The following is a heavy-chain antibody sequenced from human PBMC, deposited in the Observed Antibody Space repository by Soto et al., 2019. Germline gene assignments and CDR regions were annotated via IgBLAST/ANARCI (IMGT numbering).Heavy chain of an antibody. D-gene: IGHD3-22*01. CDR2: INPNSGGT. Sequence: VKVSCKASGYTFTGYYMHWVRQAPGQGLEWMGWINPNSGGTNYAQKFQGWVTMTRDTSISTAYMELNRLMSDDTAVYYCARENFYDSSGYQTPYFEYWGQGTLVTVSS. J-gene: IGHJ4*02. CDR3: ARENFYDSSGYQTPYFEY. CDR1: GYTFTGYY. V-gene: IGHV1-2*04.